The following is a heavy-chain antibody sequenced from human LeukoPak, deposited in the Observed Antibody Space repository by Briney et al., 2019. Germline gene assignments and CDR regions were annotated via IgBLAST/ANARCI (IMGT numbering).Heavy chain of an antibody. V-gene: IGHV3-7*01. CDR3: ARSGYDFWSGYPLSYYYYMDV. D-gene: IGHD3-3*01. CDR2: IKQDGSEK. J-gene: IGHJ6*03. Sequence: GGSLRLSCAASGFTFSSYWMSWVRQAPGKGLEWVANIKQDGSEKYYVDSVKGRFTISRDNAKNSLYLQMNSLRAEDTAVYYCARSGYDFWSGYPLSYYYYMDVWGKGTSVTVSS. CDR1: GFTFSSYW.